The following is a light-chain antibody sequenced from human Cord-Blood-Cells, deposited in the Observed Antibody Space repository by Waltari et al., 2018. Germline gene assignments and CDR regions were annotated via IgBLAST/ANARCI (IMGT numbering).Light chain of an antibody. V-gene: IGKV1-39*01. Sequence: DIQMTQPPSSMSASVGDSVTIPCRASQSISSYLNWYQQKPGKAPKLLIYAASSLQSGVPSRFSGSGSGTDFTLTISSLQPEDFATYYCQQSYSTQFTFGPGTKVDIK. CDR3: QQSYSTQFT. CDR2: AAS. CDR1: QSISSY. J-gene: IGKJ3*01.